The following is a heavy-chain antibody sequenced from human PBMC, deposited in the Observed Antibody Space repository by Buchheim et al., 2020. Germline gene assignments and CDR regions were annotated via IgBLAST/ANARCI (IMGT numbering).Heavy chain of an antibody. V-gene: IGHV3-30*18. CDR1: GFSFSSYD. J-gene: IGHJ6*02. Sequence: QEQLVESGGGVVQPGRSLRLSCAASGFSFSSYDMHWVRQAPGKGLEWVAVISFDGTKKYYGDSVKGRVTISRDNSKKTLYLQMNSLRAEDTAVYYCAKMYGNNYADDGMDVWGQGT. CDR2: ISFDGTKK. CDR3: AKMYGNNYADDGMDV. D-gene: IGHD4-11*01.